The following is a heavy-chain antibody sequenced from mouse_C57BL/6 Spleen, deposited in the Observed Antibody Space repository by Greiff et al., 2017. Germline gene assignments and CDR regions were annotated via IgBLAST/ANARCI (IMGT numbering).Heavy chain of an antibody. CDR1: GFTFSDYY. CDR3: ARDGGSRHFDY. D-gene: IGHD1-1*01. CDR2: INYDGSST. Sequence: EVQVVESEGGLVQPGSSMKLSCTASGFTFSDYYMAWVRQVPEKGLEWVANINYDGSSTYYLDSLKSRFIISRDNAKNILYLQMSSLKSEDTATYYCARDGGSRHFDYWGQGTTLTVSS. J-gene: IGHJ2*01. V-gene: IGHV5-16*01.